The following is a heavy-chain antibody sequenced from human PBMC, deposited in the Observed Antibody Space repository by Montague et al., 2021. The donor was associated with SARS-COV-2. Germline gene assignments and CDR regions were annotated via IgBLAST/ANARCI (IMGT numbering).Heavy chain of an antibody. J-gene: IGHJ3*02. CDR1: GGSFSNYY. V-gene: IGHV4-34*01. CDR2: SNHRGST. D-gene: IGHD3-22*01. Sequence: SETLSLTCAVYGGSFSNYYWSWIRQPPGKGLEWIGDSNHRGSTNYNPSLKSRVAISVDTSKNQFSLKLSSVTAADTAVYYCARGRGGYYDSSGYYRTGGAFDIWGQGTMVTVSS. CDR3: ARGRGGYYDSSGYYRTGGAFDI.